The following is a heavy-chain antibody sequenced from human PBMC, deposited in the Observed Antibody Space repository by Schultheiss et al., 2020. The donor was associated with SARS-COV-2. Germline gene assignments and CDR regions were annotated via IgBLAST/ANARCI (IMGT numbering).Heavy chain of an antibody. D-gene: IGHD2/OR15-2a*01. CDR3: ARDRSHSRSPSFDY. CDR1: GFSFSSYG. Sequence: GGSLRLSCAASGFSFSSYGMHWVRQAPGKGLEWVAVISYDGSNKYYADSVKGRFTISRDNAKNSLYLQMNSLRAEDTAVYYCARDRSHSRSPSFDYWGQGTLVTVSS. J-gene: IGHJ4*02. V-gene: IGHV3-30*12. CDR2: ISYDGSNK.